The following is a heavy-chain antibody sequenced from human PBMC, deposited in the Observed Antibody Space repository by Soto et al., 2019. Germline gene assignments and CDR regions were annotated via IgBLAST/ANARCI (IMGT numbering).Heavy chain of an antibody. CDR3: ARNHEVHVWGSLFY. V-gene: IGHV1-69*13. CDR2: IIPIFGTA. D-gene: IGHD3-16*01. J-gene: IGHJ4*02. Sequence: ASVKVSCKASGGTFSSYAISWVRQAPGQGLEWMGGIIPIFGTANYAQKFQGRVTITADESTSTAYMELSSLRSEDTAVYYCARNHEVHVWGSLFYWGQGTLVTVSS. CDR1: GGTFSSYA.